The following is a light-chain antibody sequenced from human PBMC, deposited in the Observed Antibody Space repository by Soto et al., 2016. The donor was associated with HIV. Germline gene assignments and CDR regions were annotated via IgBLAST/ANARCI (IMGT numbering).Light chain of an antibody. J-gene: IGLJ2*01. CDR2: DDT. V-gene: IGLV3-21*02. CDR3: QVWDSYSDHVV. Sequence: SYELTQPPSVSVAPGETARITCGGNKIGSKSVHWYQERSGQAPLLIVYDDTDRPSGIPETFSGSNSGNTATLTISRVEVGDEADYYCQVWDSYSDHVVFGGGTRLTVL. CDR1: KIGSKS.